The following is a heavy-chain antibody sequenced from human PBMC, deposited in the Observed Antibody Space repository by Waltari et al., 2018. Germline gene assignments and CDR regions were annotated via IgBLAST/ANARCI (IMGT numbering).Heavy chain of an antibody. J-gene: IGHJ6*03. V-gene: IGHV4-34*01. CDR1: GGSFSGYY. D-gene: IGHD6-6*01. CDR3: ARTPRARFSYYYYMDV. Sequence: QVQLQQWGPGLLKPSETLSLTCAVYGGSFSGYYWSWIRQPPGKGLEWIGEINHSGSTNYNPSLKSRVTISVDTSKNQFSLKLSSVTAADTAVYYCARTPRARFSYYYYMDVWGKGTTVTVSS. CDR2: INHSGST.